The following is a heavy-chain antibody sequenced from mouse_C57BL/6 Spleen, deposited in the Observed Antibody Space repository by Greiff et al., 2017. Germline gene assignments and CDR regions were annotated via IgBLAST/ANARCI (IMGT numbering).Heavy chain of an antibody. CDR3: ARGVKGGYYFDY. CDR2: IDPSDSYT. CDR1: GYTFTSFW. V-gene: IGHV1-69*01. D-gene: IGHD1-3*01. Sequence: QVQLQQPGAELVMPGASVKLSCKASGYTFTSFWMHWVKQRPGQGLEWIGEIDPSDSYTNYNQKLKGKSTLTVDKSSSTAYMQLSSLTSEDSAVYYCARGVKGGYYFDYWGQGTTLTVSS. J-gene: IGHJ2*01.